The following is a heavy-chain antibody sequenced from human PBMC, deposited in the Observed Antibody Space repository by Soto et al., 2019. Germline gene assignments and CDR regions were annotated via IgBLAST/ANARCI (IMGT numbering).Heavy chain of an antibody. D-gene: IGHD1-26*01. CDR2: IWYDGSNK. V-gene: IGHV3-33*01. Sequence: GGSLRLSCAASGFTFSSYGMHWVRQAPGKGLEWVAVIWYDGSNKYYADSVKGRFTISRDNSKNTLYLQMNSLRAEDTAVYYCARVDGSYYPSYGMDVWGQGTTVTVSS. J-gene: IGHJ6*02. CDR1: GFTFSSYG. CDR3: ARVDGSYYPSYGMDV.